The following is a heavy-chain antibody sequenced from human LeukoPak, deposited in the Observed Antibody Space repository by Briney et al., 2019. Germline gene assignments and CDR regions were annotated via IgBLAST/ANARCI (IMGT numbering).Heavy chain of an antibody. CDR2: ISADNGNT. J-gene: IGHJ6*03. CDR1: GYTFTSYG. Sequence: GGAVKVSCKASGYTFTSYGSSWVRQAPGQGVEGMGWISADNGNTHYGQTLEGTVTMTPATSTSTAYMEMRRLRSDDTAVYYSVSTPAVRNFWSAYYYIAVWGKGTTVTVSS. V-gene: IGHV1-18*01. D-gene: IGHD3-3*01. CDR3: VSTPAVRNFWSAYYYIAV.